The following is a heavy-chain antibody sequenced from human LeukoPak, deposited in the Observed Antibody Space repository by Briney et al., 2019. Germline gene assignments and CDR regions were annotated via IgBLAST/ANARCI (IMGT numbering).Heavy chain of an antibody. D-gene: IGHD1-26*01. J-gene: IGHJ4*02. CDR1: GFTFSSYA. Sequence: QPGGSLRLSCADSGFTFSSYAMSWVRQAPGKGLEWVGFIRSKAYGGTAEYAASVKGRFTISRDDSKSIAYLQMNSLKTEDTAVYYCTKSGTAIVGTTAAYYFDYWGQGTLVTVSS. CDR2: IRSKAYGGTA. V-gene: IGHV3-49*04. CDR3: TKSGTAIVGTTAAYYFDY.